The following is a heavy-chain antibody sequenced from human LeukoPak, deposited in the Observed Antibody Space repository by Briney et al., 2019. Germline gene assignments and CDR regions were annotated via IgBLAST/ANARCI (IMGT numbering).Heavy chain of an antibody. CDR1: GYTFTSYG. J-gene: IGHJ4*02. V-gene: IGHV1-18*01. Sequence: ASVKVSCKASGYTFTSYGITWVRQAPGQGLEWMGWISAYNGNTNYAQKFQGRVTMTTDTSTSTAYMELRSLRSDDTAVYYCAKDGGSSGWYGKYYFDYWGQGTLVTVSS. CDR2: ISAYNGNT. CDR3: AKDGGSSGWYGKYYFDY. D-gene: IGHD6-19*01.